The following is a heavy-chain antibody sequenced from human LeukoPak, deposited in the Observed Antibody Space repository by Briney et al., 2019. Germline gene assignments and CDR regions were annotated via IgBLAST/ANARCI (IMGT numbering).Heavy chain of an antibody. CDR3: ARDFAAAGTPGYFDY. CDR1: GFTVSSNY. D-gene: IGHD6-13*01. CDR2: IYSGGST. Sequence: GGSLRLSCAASGFTVSSNYMSWVRQAPGKGLEWVSVIYSGGSTYYADSVKGRFTISRDNSKNTLYLQMNSLRAEDTAVYYWARDFAAAGTPGYFDYWGQGTLVTVSS. V-gene: IGHV3-66*01. J-gene: IGHJ4*02.